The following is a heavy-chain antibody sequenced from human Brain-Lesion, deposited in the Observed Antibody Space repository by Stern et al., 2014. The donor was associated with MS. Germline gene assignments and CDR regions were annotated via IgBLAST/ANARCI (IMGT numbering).Heavy chain of an antibody. CDR1: GYTLTELS. CDR2: FDPEDGET. J-gene: IGHJ4*02. Sequence: DQLVASGAEVKKPGASVKVSCKVSGYTLTELSMHWVRQAPRKGLEWLGGFDPEDGETIYAQKFQGRVTMTEDTSTDTAYMELSSLRSEDTAVYYCATLSPGAGGNYYRHFDYWGQGTLVTVSS. V-gene: IGHV1-24*01. D-gene: IGHD1-26*01. CDR3: ATLSPGAGGNYYRHFDY.